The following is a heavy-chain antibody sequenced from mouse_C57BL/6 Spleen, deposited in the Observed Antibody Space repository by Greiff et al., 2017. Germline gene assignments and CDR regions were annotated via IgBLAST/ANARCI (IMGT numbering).Heavy chain of an antibody. J-gene: IGHJ3*01. Sequence: QVQLQQSGAELMKPGASVKLSCKATGYTFTGYWIEWVKQRPGHGLEWIGEILPGSGSTNYNEKFKGKATFTADTSSNTAYMQLSSLQTEDSAIDYCAREREYYGSGGFAYWGQGTLVTVSA. CDR3: AREREYYGSGGFAY. V-gene: IGHV1-9*01. CDR2: ILPGSGST. D-gene: IGHD1-1*01. CDR1: GYTFTGYW.